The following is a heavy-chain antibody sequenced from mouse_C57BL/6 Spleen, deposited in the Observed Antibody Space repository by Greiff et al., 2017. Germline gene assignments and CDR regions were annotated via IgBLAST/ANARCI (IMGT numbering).Heavy chain of an antibody. D-gene: IGHD2-2*01. CDR1: GYTFTSYW. CDR2: IYPGNSDT. V-gene: IGHV1-5*01. J-gene: IGHJ1*03. CDR3: TRLVYYAHERYFDV. Sequence: EVMLVESGTVLARPGASVKMSCKTSGYTFTSYWMHWVKQRPGQGLEWIGAIYPGNSDTSYNQKFKGKAKLTAVTSASTAYMELSSLTNEDSAVYYCTRLVYYAHERYFDVWGTGTTVTVSS.